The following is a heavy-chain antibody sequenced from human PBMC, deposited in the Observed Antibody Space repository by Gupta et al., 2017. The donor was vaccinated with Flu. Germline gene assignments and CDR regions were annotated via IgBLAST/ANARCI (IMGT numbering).Heavy chain of an antibody. CDR1: SSYS. Sequence: SSYSMNWLRQAPGKGLEWVSYISSSSTSIYYADSVKGRFTISRDNAKNSLYLQMNSLRAEXTXVYYCAXEQLDMDTIREDVWGQGTTVTVSS. CDR3: AXEQLDMDTIREDV. CDR2: ISSSSTSI. V-gene: IGHV3-48*01. D-gene: IGHD5-18*01. J-gene: IGHJ6*02.